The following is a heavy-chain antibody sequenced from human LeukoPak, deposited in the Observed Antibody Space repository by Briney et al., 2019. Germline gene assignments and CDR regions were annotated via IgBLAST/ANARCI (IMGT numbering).Heavy chain of an antibody. J-gene: IGHJ6*02. V-gene: IGHV1-69*13. Sequence: SVKVSCKASGGTFSSYAISWVRQAPGQGLEWMGGIIPIFGTANYAQKFQGRVTITADESTSTAYMELSSLRSEDTAVYYCARTNRAITVTPDYHGVDVWGQGTSVTVSS. CDR2: IIPIFGTA. D-gene: IGHD4-11*01. CDR1: GGTFSSYA. CDR3: ARTNRAITVTPDYHGVDV.